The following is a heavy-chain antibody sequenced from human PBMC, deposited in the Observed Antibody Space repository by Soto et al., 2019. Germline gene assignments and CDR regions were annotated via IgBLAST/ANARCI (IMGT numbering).Heavy chain of an antibody. CDR3: ASRSRF. CDR1: GGSFSSYY. CDR2: AYYSGSP. J-gene: IGHJ4*02. Sequence: SETLSLTCTVSGGSFSSYYWSWIRQPPGQGLEWIGYAYYSGSPTYNPALRSRVTISVDTSKNHFSLKLSSVTAADTAVYYCASRSRFWGQGTLVTVSS. V-gene: IGHV4-59*08. D-gene: IGHD3-3*01.